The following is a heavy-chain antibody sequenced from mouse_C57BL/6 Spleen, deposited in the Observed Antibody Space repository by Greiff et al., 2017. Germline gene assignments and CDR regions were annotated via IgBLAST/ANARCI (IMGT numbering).Heavy chain of an antibody. CDR3: ARSDGYSFAY. CDR1: GYTFTSYW. CDR2: IDPSDSYT. D-gene: IGHD2-3*01. Sequence: QVQLKQPGAELVRPGTSVKLSCKASGYTFTSYWMHWVKQRPGQGLEWIGVIDPSDSYTNYNQKFKGKATLTVDTSSSTAYMQLSSLTSEDSAVYYCARSDGYSFAYWGQGTLVTVSA. V-gene: IGHV1-59*01. J-gene: IGHJ3*01.